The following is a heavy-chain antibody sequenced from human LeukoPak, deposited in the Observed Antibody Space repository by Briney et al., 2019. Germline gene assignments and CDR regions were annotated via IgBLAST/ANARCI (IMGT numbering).Heavy chain of an antibody. V-gene: IGHV5-51*01. CDR1: GYSFTTFW. CDR2: IYPGDSDT. D-gene: IGHD6-19*01. CDR3: ARHPSRTSGWYAGDS. Sequence: GESLLISCQGSGYSFTTFWIAWVRQMPGKGLEWMGIIYPGDSDTRYSPSFQGQVTISADKSISTAYLQWSSLKASDTAMYYCARHPSRTSGWYAGDSWGQGTLVTVSS. J-gene: IGHJ4*02.